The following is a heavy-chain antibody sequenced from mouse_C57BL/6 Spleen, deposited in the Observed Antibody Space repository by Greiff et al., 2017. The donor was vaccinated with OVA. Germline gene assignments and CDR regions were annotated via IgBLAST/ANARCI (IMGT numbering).Heavy chain of an antibody. J-gene: IGHJ2*01. V-gene: IGHV1-15*01. CDR3: TRPVVASDY. D-gene: IGHD1-1*01. CDR1: GYTFTDYE. CDR2: IDPETGGT. Sequence: QVQLQQSGAELVRPGASVTLSCKASGYTFTDYEMHWVKQTPVHGLEWIGAIDPETGGTSYNQKFKGKAILTADKSSSTAYMELRSLTSEDSADYYCTRPVVASDYWGQGTTLTVSS.